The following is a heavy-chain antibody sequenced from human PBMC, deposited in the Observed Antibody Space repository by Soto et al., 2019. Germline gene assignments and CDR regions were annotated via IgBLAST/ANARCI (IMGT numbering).Heavy chain of an antibody. Sequence: EVQLLESGGALVQPGGSLRLSCAASGFTFSSYAMSWVRQAPGKELEWVSVISGSGDSTYYADSVRGRFTISRDNSKNTLYLQMNSLRAEDTAVYYCAKDRDGAAAGPTKFYGMDVWGQGTTVSVSS. CDR3: AKDRDGAAAGPTKFYGMDV. D-gene: IGHD6-13*01. J-gene: IGHJ6*02. CDR2: ISGSGDST. CDR1: GFTFSSYA. V-gene: IGHV3-23*01.